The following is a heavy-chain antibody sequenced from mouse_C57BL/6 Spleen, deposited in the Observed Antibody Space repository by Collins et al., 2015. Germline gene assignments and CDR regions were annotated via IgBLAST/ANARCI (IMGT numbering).Heavy chain of an antibody. CDR1: GYAFSSYW. J-gene: IGHJ2*01. CDR2: IYPGDGDT. Sequence: QVQLQQSGAELVRPGSSVKISCKASGYAFSSYWMNWVKQRPGQGLEWIGQIYPGDGDTNYNGKFKGKATLTADKSSSTAYMQLSSLTSEDSAVYFCARKGDRGYYFDYWGQGTTLTVSS. D-gene: IGHD3-2*01. CDR3: ARKGDRGYYFDY. V-gene: IGHV1-80*01.